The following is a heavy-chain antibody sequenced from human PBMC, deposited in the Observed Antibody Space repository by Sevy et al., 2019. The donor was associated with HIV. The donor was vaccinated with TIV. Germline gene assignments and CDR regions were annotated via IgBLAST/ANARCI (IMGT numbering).Heavy chain of an antibody. V-gene: IGHV3-7*04. CDR3: ARGDYYHSSGFYIDAFDV. Sequence: GGSLRLSCTASGFTFSSYWMSWVRQAPGRGLEWLANIKPDGREGYYVDSVKGRFTISRDNAKNSLYLQMNSLRAGDTAVYYCARGDYYHSSGFYIDAFDVWGQGTMVTVSS. J-gene: IGHJ3*01. CDR1: GFTFSSYW. D-gene: IGHD3-22*01. CDR2: IKPDGREG.